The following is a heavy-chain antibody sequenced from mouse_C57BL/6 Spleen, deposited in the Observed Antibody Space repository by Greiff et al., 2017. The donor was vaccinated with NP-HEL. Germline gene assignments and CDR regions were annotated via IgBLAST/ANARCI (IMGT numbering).Heavy chain of an antibody. Sequence: QVQLQQPGAELVMPGASVKLSCKASGYTFTIYWMHWVKQRPGQGLEWIGEIDPSDSYTNYNQKFKGKSTLTVDKSSSTAYMQLSSLTSEDSAVYYCARREDGYYAMDYWGQGTSVTVSS. CDR3: ARREDGYYAMDY. D-gene: IGHD2-3*01. CDR2: IDPSDSYT. J-gene: IGHJ4*01. V-gene: IGHV1-69*01. CDR1: GYTFTIYW.